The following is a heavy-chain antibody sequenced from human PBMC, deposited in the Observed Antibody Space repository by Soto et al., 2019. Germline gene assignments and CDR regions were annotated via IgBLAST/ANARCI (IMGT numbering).Heavy chain of an antibody. D-gene: IGHD1-1*01. CDR2: ISYDGSNK. V-gene: IGHV3-30*03. CDR3: ARGQGTGTNLDY. J-gene: IGHJ4*02. Sequence: GGSLRLSCAASGFTFSSYGMHWVRQAPGKGLEWVAVISYDGSNKYYADSVKGRFTISRDNSKNTLYLQMNSLRAEDTAVYYCARGQGTGTNLDYWGQGTLVTVSS. CDR1: GFTFSSYG.